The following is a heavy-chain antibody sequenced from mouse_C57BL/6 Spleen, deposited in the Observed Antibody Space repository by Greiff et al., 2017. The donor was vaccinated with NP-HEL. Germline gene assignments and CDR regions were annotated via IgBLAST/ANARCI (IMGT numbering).Heavy chain of an antibody. CDR2: IDPSDSYT. V-gene: IGHV1-69*01. CDR3: ARRGYGSSHAMDY. J-gene: IGHJ4*01. D-gene: IGHD1-1*01. Sequence: QVQLKESGAELVMPGASVKLSCKASGYTFTSYWMHWVKQRPGQGLEWIGEIDPSDSYTNYNQKFKGKSTLTVDKSSSTAYMQLSSLTSEDSAVYYCARRGYGSSHAMDYWGQGTSVTVSS. CDR1: GYTFTSYW.